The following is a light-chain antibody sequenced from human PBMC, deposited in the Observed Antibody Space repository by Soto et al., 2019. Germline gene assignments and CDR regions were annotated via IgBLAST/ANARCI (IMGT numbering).Light chain of an antibody. Sequence: DIYMTQSTSTLSSYLGGRVPITCRASQSISSWLAWYQQKPGKAPKLLIYDASNLETGVPSRFSGSGSGTDFTFTISSLQPEDIATYYCQQYDNLPITFGQGTRLEIK. J-gene: IGKJ5*01. CDR3: QQYDNLPIT. CDR2: DAS. V-gene: IGKV1-33*01. CDR1: QSISSW.